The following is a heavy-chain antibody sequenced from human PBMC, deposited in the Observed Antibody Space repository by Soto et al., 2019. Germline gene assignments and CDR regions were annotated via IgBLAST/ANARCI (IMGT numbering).Heavy chain of an antibody. CDR3: AKDGIGYSLGYYYGMDV. J-gene: IGHJ6*02. D-gene: IGHD2-15*01. Sequence: GGSLRLSCAASGFTFSTYAMTWVRQAPGKGLEWVSAISASGGSTYYADSVKGRFTISRDNSKNTLYLQMNSLRVEDTAVYYCAKDGIGYSLGYYYGMDVWGQGTTVTVSS. CDR1: GFTFSTYA. V-gene: IGHV3-23*01. CDR2: ISASGGST.